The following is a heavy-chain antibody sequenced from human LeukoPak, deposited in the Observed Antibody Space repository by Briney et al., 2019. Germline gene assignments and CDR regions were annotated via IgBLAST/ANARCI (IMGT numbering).Heavy chain of an antibody. J-gene: IGHJ4*02. V-gene: IGHV3-53*01. D-gene: IGHD2-15*01. CDR2: IYSGGST. CDR1: GFIVGSNY. Sequence: GGSLRLSCAVSGFIVGSNYMSWVRQAPGKGLEWVSVIYSGGSTYYADSVKGRFTISRDNSKNTLYLQMNSLRAEDTAVYYCASTHLGYCSSVSCQNDYWGQGTLVTVSS. CDR3: ASTHLGYCSSVSCQNDY.